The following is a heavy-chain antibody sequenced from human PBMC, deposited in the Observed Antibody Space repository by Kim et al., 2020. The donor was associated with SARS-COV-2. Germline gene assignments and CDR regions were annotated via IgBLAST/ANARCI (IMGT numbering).Heavy chain of an antibody. CDR1: GGSISSYY. CDR2: IYYSGST. Sequence: SETLSLTCTVSGGSISSYYWSWIRQPPGKGLEWIGYIYYSGSTNYNPSLKSRVTISVDTSKNQFSLKLSSVTAADTAVYYWASSSMGDPGAFDIWGQGTMVTVSS. J-gene: IGHJ3*02. V-gene: IGHV4-59*01. CDR3: ASSSMGDPGAFDI. D-gene: IGHD3-16*01.